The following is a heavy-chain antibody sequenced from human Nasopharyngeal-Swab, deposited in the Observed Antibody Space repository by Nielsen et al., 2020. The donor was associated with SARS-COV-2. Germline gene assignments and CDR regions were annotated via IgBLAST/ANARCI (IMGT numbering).Heavy chain of an antibody. CDR1: GYTFTRYY. D-gene: IGHD3-22*01. CDR2: INPGGGSA. CDR3: ARSEDYYDT. Sequence: ASVKVSCKASGYTFTRYYIHWVRQAPGQGLEWMGIINPGGGSARYSQNFQGRVTMTRDTSTSTAYMELTSLRSDDTAVYYCARSEDYYDTWGQGTRVTVSS. J-gene: IGHJ3*01. V-gene: IGHV1-46*01.